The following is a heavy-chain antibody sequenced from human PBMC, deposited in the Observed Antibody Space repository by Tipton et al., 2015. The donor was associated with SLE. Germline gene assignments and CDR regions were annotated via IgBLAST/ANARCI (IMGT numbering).Heavy chain of an antibody. J-gene: IGHJ4*02. D-gene: IGHD6-13*01. CDR2: IKQDGSEK. CDR3: ARDLSSSWYMY. CDR1: GFTFSTYW. V-gene: IGHV3-7*03. Sequence: GSLRLSCAASGFTFSTYWMTWVRQAPGKGLEWVANIKQDGSEKYYVDSVKGRFTISRDDPKNSLYLQMSSLRAEDTAVYYCARDLSSSWYMYWGQGTLVTVSS.